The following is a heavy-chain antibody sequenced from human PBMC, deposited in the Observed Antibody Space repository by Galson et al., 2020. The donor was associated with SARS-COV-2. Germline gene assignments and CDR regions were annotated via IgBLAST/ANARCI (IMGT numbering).Heavy chain of an antibody. V-gene: IGHV1-2*02. J-gene: IGHJ6*02. CDR1: GYTFTDYY. D-gene: IGHD3-9*01. CDR3: ARLRYYDVFTGYIVDV. CDR2: NNPKSGGT. Sequence: ASVKVSCKASGYTFTDYYIHWVRQAPGQGLEWMGWNNPKSGGTNYAQKFEGRVTMTRDTSITTAYMELSRLRADDTAVYYCARLRYYDVFTGYIVDVWGQGTMVTVSS.